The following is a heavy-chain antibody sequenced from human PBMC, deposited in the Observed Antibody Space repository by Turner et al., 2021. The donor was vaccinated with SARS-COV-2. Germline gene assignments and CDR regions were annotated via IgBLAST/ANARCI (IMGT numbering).Heavy chain of an antibody. CDR1: GFTFSSYW. Sequence: EVQLVESGGGLVQPGGSLSLSCAASGFTFSSYWMSWVRQAPGKGLEWVANIKQDGSGKYYVDSVKGRFTISRDNAKNSLYLQMNSLRAEDTAVYYCARLHTSSWYFDYWGQGTLVTVSS. CDR2: IKQDGSGK. J-gene: IGHJ4*02. V-gene: IGHV3-7*03. D-gene: IGHD6-13*01. CDR3: ARLHTSSWYFDY.